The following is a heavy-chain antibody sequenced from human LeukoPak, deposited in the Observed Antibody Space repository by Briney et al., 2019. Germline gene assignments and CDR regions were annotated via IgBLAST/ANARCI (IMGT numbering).Heavy chain of an antibody. V-gene: IGHV4-59*08. D-gene: IGHD4-17*01. CDR2: IYYSGST. Sequence: SETLSLTCTVSGGSITSYYWSWIRQPPGKGLEWIGYIYYSGSTNYNPSLKGRVTISVDRSKNQFSLKLSSVTAADTAVYYCANSIDFDYGDYYFDYWGQGALVTISS. J-gene: IGHJ4*02. CDR3: ANSIDFDYGDYYFDY. CDR1: GGSITSYY.